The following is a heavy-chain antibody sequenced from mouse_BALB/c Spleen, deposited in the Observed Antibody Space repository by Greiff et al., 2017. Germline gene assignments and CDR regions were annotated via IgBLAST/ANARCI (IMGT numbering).Heavy chain of an antibody. Sequence: VKLMESGPGLVAPSQSLSITCTVSGFSLTSYGVHWVRQPPGKGLEWLVVIWSDGSTTYNSALKSRLSISKDNSKSQVFLKMNSLQTDDTAMYYCARQRNDYDGAWFAYWGQGTLVTVSA. J-gene: IGHJ3*01. V-gene: IGHV2-6-1*01. CDR2: IWSDGST. D-gene: IGHD2-4*01. CDR3: ARQRNDYDGAWFAY. CDR1: GFSLTSYG.